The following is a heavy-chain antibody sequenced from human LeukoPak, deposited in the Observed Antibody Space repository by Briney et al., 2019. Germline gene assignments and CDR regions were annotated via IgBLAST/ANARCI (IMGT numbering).Heavy chain of an antibody. Sequence: PSETLSLTCTVSGGFISSYYWSWIRQPPGKGLEWIGYIYYSGSTNYTPSLNSRVTISVDTSKNQFSLKLSSVTAADTAVYYCARARGVIPVAFDIWGQGTMVTVSS. CDR2: IYYSGST. CDR1: GGFISSYY. J-gene: IGHJ3*02. V-gene: IGHV4-59*01. D-gene: IGHD3-10*01. CDR3: ARARGVIPVAFDI.